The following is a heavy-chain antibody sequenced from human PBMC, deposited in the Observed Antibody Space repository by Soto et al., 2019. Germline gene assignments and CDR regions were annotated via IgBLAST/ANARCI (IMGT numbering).Heavy chain of an antibody. V-gene: IGHV1-69*12. CDR3: AGPPELTRIYYYYGMDV. CDR1: GGTFSSYA. Sequence: QVQLVQSGAEVKKPGSSVKVSCKASGGTFSSYAISWVRQAPGQGLEWMGGIIPIFGTANYAQKFQGRVTITEDESTRTADMELSRLSSEDTAVYYCAGPPELTRIYYYYGMDVWGQGTTVTVSS. J-gene: IGHJ6*02. CDR2: IIPIFGTA. D-gene: IGHD1-7*01.